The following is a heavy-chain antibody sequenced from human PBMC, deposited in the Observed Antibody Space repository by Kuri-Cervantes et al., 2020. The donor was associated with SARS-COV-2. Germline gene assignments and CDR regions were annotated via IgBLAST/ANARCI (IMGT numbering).Heavy chain of an antibody. D-gene: IGHD6-19*01. J-gene: IGHJ4*02. Sequence: GSLRLSCTVSGGSISSSSYYWGWIRQPPRKGLEWIGSIYYSGSTYYNPSLKSRVTISVDTSKNQFSLKLSSVTAADTAVYYCARGGYSSGWYQRTNFDYWGQGTLVTVSS. V-gene: IGHV4-39*01. CDR1: GGSISSSSYY. CDR3: ARGGYSSGWYQRTNFDY. CDR2: IYYSGST.